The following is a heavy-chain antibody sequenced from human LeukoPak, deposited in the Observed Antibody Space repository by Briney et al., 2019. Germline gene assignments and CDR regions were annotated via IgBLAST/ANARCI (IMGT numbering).Heavy chain of an antibody. D-gene: IGHD3-22*01. V-gene: IGHV1-2*02. CDR3: GRAGYDISGYYPFDY. CDR2: INPNSGGT. CDR1: GYTFTAYY. Sequence: GASVKVSCKASGYTFTAYYIHWARQAPGQGLEWVGWINPNSGGTKYAKKFQGRVIMTRDTSISTAYMELRSLRFDDTAVYYCGRAGYDISGYYPFDYWGQGTLVTVSS. J-gene: IGHJ4*02.